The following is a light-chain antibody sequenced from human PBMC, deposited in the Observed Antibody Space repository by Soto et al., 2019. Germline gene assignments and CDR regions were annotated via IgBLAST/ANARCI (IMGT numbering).Light chain of an antibody. CDR2: DVS. CDR1: SSDVGDYHY. V-gene: IGLV2-14*03. CDR3: SSYTTSSTVL. J-gene: IGLJ2*01. Sequence: QSALTQPASVSGSPGQSITIPCTGTSSDVGDYHYVSWYQQHPGKAPKLMIYDVSYRPSGVSNRFAGSKSGDTASLTISGRQAEDEADYYCSSYTTSSTVLFGGGTKLTVL.